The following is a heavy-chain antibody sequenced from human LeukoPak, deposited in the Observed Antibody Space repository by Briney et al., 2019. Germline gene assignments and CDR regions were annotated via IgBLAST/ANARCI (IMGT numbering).Heavy chain of an antibody. Sequence: PGGSLRLSCAASGFTLTTYSMNWVRQAPGKGLEWVSSITSSSASMYYADSVKGRFTISRDNAKNSLYLQMNSLRAEDTAVYYCARTYYDILTAYNPYFDYWGQGTLVTVSS. V-gene: IGHV3-21*01. CDR1: GFTLTTYS. D-gene: IGHD3-9*01. CDR2: ITSSSASM. J-gene: IGHJ4*02. CDR3: ARTYYDILTAYNPYFDY.